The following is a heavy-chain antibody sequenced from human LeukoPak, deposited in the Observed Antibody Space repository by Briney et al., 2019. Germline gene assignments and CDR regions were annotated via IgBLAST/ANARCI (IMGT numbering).Heavy chain of an antibody. Sequence: PGGSLRLSCAASGFTFNNYGMHWVRQAPGKGLEWLAFIRYDGSNTYYADSVKGRFTVSRDDSKNTLYLQMNSLRGDDTAVYYCAKDGTSYYYIYYWGRGTLVTVSS. D-gene: IGHD2/OR15-2a*01. J-gene: IGHJ4*02. V-gene: IGHV3-30*02. CDR3: AKDGTSYYYIYY. CDR1: GFTFNNYG. CDR2: IRYDGSNT.